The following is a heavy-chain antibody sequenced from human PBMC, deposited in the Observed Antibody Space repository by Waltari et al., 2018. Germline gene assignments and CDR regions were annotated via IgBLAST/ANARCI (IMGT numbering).Heavy chain of an antibody. CDR3: ARGMAMGATTFDY. CDR2: INPNSGGT. D-gene: IGHD1-26*01. Sequence: VQLVQSAAAVKKPGASVKVSCKASGYTFTGYYMHWVRQAPGQGLGWMGRINPNSGGTNYEEKFQRRDTRTSDTSNRTQDMEMSRLRADYTVGYYCARGMAMGATTFDYWGQGTLVTVSS. V-gene: IGHV1-2*01. CDR1: GYTFTGYY. J-gene: IGHJ4*02.